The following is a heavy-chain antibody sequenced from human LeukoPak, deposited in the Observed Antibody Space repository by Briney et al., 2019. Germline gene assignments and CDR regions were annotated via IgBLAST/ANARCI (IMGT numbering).Heavy chain of an antibody. D-gene: IGHD6-19*01. CDR3: ARDPAAVAGYFDY. V-gene: IGHV3-30-3*01. CDR2: ISYDGSNK. Sequence: GGSLRLSCAASGFTFSSYAMHWVRQAPGKGLEWVAVISYDGSNKYYADSVKGRFTISRDNSKNTLYLQMNSLRAEDTAVYYCARDPAAVAGYFDYWGQGTLVTVSS. J-gene: IGHJ4*02. CDR1: GFTFSSYA.